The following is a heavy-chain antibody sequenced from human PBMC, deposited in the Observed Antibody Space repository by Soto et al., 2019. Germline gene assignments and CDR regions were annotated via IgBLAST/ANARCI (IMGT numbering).Heavy chain of an antibody. D-gene: IGHD1-1*01. J-gene: IGHJ5*02. CDR1: GFTFSSYS. CDR3: ASSTTDDLHWFDP. V-gene: IGHV3-21*01. Sequence: PGGSLRLSCAASGFTFSSYSMNWVRQAPGKGLEWVSSISSSSSYIYYADSVKGRFTISRDNAKNSLYLQMNSLRAEDTAVYYCASSTTDDLHWFDPWGQGTLVTVSS. CDR2: ISSSSSYI.